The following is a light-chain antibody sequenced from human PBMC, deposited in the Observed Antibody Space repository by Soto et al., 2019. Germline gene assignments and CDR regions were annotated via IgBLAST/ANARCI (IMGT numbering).Light chain of an antibody. CDR3: AAWDDSRDGYV. Sequence: QSVLTQPPSASGTPGQRVTISCSGSSSNIGGNAVNWYQQLPGTAPKLLIYTNNQRPSRVPDRFSGSKSGTSAYLAISGLQSDDEADYFCAAWDDSRDGYVFGTGTKVTVL. CDR2: TNN. V-gene: IGLV1-44*01. CDR1: SSNIGGNA. J-gene: IGLJ1*01.